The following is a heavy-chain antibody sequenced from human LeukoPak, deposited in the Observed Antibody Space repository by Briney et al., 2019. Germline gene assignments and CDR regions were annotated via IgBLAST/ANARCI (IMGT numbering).Heavy chain of an antibody. D-gene: IGHD3-10*01. CDR2: INPSGGSA. Sequence: ASVKVSCKASGYTFINYQMHWVRQAPGKGLEWMGVINPSGGSATYAQKLQGRVTMTRDTSTDTVYMELSSLRSEDTAVYYCARKGVAADSYYYYMDVWGKGTTVTVSS. V-gene: IGHV1-46*01. J-gene: IGHJ6*03. CDR1: GYTFINYQ. CDR3: ARKGVAADSYYYYMDV.